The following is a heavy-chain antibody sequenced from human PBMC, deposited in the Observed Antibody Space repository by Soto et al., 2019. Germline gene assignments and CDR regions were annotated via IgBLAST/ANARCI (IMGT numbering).Heavy chain of an antibody. V-gene: IGHV3-21*01. CDR2: ISSSSSYI. Sequence: GGSLRLSCAASGFTFSSYSMNWVRQAPGKGLEWVSYISSSSSYIYYADSVKGRFTISRDNAKNSLYLQMNSLRAEDTAVYYCARDSLSAPGDDFWSGYYGGWFDPWGQGTLVTVSS. CDR3: ARDSLSAPGDDFWSGYYGGWFDP. CDR1: GFTFSSYS. J-gene: IGHJ5*02. D-gene: IGHD3-3*01.